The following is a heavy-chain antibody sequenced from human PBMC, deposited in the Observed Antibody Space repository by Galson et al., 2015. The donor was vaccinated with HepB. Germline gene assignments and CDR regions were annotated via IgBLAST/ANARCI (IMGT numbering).Heavy chain of an antibody. J-gene: IGHJ6*02. CDR1: GFTFSDYY. V-gene: IGHV3-11*01. D-gene: IGHD2-15*01. CDR3: ARDSENCSGGSCPPFPLGYYGMDV. CDR2: ISSSGSTI. Sequence: SLRLSCAASGFTFSDYYMSWIRQAPGKGLEWVSYISSSGSTIYYADSVKGRFTISRDNAKNSLYLQMNSLRAEDTAVYYCARDSENCSGGSCPPFPLGYYGMDVWGQGTTVTVSS.